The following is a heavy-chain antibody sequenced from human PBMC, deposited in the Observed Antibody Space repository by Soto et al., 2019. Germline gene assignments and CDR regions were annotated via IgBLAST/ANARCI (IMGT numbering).Heavy chain of an antibody. V-gene: IGHV3-15*01. Sequence: GGSLRLSCAASGFTFSSYGMHWVRQAPGKGLEWVGRIKSKTDGGTTDYAAPVKGRFTISRDDSKNTLYLQMNSLKTEDTAVYYCTTLGIFGQWLANFDYWGQGTLVTVSS. J-gene: IGHJ4*02. CDR1: GFTFSSYG. D-gene: IGHD6-19*01. CDR2: IKSKTDGGTT. CDR3: TTLGIFGQWLANFDY.